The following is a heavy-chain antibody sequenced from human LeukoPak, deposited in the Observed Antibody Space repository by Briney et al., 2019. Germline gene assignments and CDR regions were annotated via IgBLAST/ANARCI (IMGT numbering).Heavy chain of an antibody. CDR3: ARDYLDFWSGYYYYGMDV. Sequence: GGSLRLSCVASGFTFGKYWMNWVRQAPGKGLEWVSVIYSGGSTYYADSVKGRFTISRDNSKNTLYLQMNSLRAEDTAVYYCARDYLDFWSGYYYYGMDVWGQGTTVTVSS. J-gene: IGHJ6*02. CDR2: IYSGGST. D-gene: IGHD3-3*01. CDR1: GFTFGKYW. V-gene: IGHV3-53*01.